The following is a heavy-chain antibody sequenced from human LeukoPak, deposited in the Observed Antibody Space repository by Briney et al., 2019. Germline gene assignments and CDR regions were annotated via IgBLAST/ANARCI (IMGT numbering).Heavy chain of an antibody. CDR2: ISYDGSGS. CDR1: GFTFNIYS. J-gene: IGHJ5*02. CDR3: ARDVVPGSVPYWAANRFDP. D-gene: IGHD3-10*01. V-gene: IGHV3-30*04. Sequence: PGRSLRLSCAASGFTFNIYSLHWVRQAPGKGLEWVAVISYDGSGSFYTVSVEGRFTISRDNSNNTLFLQMNSLSPEDTAVYYCARDVVPGSVPYWAANRFDPWGQGTLVTVSS.